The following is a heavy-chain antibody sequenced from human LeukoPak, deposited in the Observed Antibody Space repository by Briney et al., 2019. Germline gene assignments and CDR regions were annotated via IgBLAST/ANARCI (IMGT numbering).Heavy chain of an antibody. V-gene: IGHV3-30*04. CDR2: ISYDGSNK. D-gene: IGHD1-26*01. CDR1: GFTFSSYA. J-gene: IGHJ3*02. Sequence: RPGGSLRLSCAASGFTFSSYAMHWVRQAPGKGLEWVAVISYDGSNKYYADSVKGRFTISRDNSKNTLYLQMNSLRAEDTAVYYCAREGGQWELDAFDIWGQGTMVTVSS. CDR3: AREGGQWELDAFDI.